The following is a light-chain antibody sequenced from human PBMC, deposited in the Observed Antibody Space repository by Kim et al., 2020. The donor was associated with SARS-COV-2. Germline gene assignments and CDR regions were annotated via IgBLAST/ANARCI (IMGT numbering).Light chain of an antibody. CDR1: QSVSSSY. V-gene: IGKV3-20*01. Sequence: YPGERATLSCRASQSVSSSYLAWYQQKPGQAPRLLVYGVSSRAPGIPDRFGGSGSGTDFTLTISRLEPEDFALYYCQQYGTSPPTFGQGTKVDIK. CDR3: QQYGTSPPT. CDR2: GVS. J-gene: IGKJ1*01.